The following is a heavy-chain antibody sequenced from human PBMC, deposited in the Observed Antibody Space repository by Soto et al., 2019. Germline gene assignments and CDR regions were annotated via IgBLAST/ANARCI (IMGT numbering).Heavy chain of an antibody. Sequence: QVQLQESGPGLVKTSETLSVTCSVSGDSIRDYYWSWIRQPAGKGLEWIGRMYISGSTNYNPSLKSRVTMSADTSVNHLSLTLRSVTAADTAIYYCARMYNSGFYRPEGDYYFYGMDVWGQGTTVTVSS. CDR3: ARMYNSGFYRPEGDYYFYGMDV. J-gene: IGHJ6*02. V-gene: IGHV4-4*07. D-gene: IGHD5-12*01. CDR1: GDSIRDYY. CDR2: MYISGST.